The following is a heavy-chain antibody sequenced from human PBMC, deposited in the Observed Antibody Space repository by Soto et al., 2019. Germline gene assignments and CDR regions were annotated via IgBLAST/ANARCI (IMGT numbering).Heavy chain of an antibody. D-gene: IGHD6-19*01. J-gene: IGHJ4*01. CDR2: ISSDVSTT. CDR1: GFTFSSYG. Sequence: XESLTLISVASGFTFSSYGIHWVRQAPGKGLEWVAVISSDVSTTYYADSVKGRFTISRDNSKNTLYLQMDSLRPEDTPVYYCAKEVAVAGDFDYWGHGTLVTVSS. V-gene: IGHV3-30*18. CDR3: AKEVAVAGDFDY.